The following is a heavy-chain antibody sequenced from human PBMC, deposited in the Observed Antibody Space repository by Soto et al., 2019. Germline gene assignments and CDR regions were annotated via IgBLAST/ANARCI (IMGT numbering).Heavy chain of an antibody. V-gene: IGHV1-18*01. CDR1: GYTFSDSG. J-gene: IGHJ6*02. D-gene: IGHD5-18*01. CDR3: ARGGEDSWIQMYCYGMDV. CDR2: ISVHKGNT. Sequence: QVQLVQCGAEVRKPGASVRVSCKASGYTFSDSGINWVRQAPGQGLEWMGWISVHKGNTEYAQKVQGRITLTTDTSTSTAYMELRSLRSDGTAVYYCARGGEDSWIQMYCYGMDVWGQGTTVTVSS.